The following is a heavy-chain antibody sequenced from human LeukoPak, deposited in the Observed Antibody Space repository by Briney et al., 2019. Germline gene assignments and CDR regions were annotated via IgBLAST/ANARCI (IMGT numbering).Heavy chain of an antibody. Sequence: GGSLRLSCAASGLTFSSYWMHWVRQAPGKGLVWVSRINSDGSSTSYADSVKGRFTISRDNAKNTLYLQMNSLRAEDTAVYYCARITGYYDSSGYYTVLGYYYGMDVWGQGTTVTVSS. D-gene: IGHD3-22*01. J-gene: IGHJ6*02. CDR2: INSDGSST. CDR3: ARITGYYDSSGYYTVLGYYYGMDV. CDR1: GLTFSSYW. V-gene: IGHV3-74*01.